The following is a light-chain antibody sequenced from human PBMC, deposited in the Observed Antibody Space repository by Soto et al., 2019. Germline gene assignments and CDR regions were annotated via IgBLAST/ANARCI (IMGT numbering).Light chain of an antibody. CDR3: QQYSKWPPRT. Sequence: EIVMTQSPDTLPVSPGERATLSCRASQSVSSNLAWYQQKPGQAPRLLIYGASIRATGIPARFSGSGSGTEFTLTISSLQPEDFAVYYCQQYSKWPPRTFCQGTKLEIK. V-gene: IGKV3-15*01. CDR1: QSVSSN. CDR2: GAS. J-gene: IGKJ2*01.